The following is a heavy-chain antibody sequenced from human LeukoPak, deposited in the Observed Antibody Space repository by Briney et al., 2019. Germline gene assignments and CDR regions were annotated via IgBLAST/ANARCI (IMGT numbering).Heavy chain of an antibody. CDR2: IGSSSSYT. CDR3: AREANGYDYFDY. CDR1: GFTFSDYY. D-gene: IGHD5-12*01. Sequence: PGGSLRLPCAASGFTFSDYYMSWIRQAPGKGLEWVSYIGSSSSYTNYADSVKGRFTIFRDNAKNSLYLQMNSLRAEDTAVYYCAREANGYDYFDYWGQGTLVTVSS. V-gene: IGHV3-11*05. J-gene: IGHJ4*02.